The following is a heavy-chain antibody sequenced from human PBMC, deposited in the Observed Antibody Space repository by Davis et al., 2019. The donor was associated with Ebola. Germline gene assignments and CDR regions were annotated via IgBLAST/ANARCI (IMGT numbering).Heavy chain of an antibody. CDR1: GFTLSSYT. Sequence: PGGSLRLSCAASGFTLSSYTMNWVRQAPGKGLEFVSYISSSGSTYYTESVKGRFTISRDIAKKSLYLQMNRLREEDTAVYYCARDGNWSWRGGYWGQGTLVTVSS. CDR2: ISSSGST. V-gene: IGHV3-48*02. D-gene: IGHD3-10*01. J-gene: IGHJ1*01. CDR3: ARDGNWSWRGGY.